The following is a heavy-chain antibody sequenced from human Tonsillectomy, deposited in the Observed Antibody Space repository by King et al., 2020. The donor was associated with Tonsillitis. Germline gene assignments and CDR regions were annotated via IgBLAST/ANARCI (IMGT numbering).Heavy chain of an antibody. CDR3: ARDRNKKSSSGWYVQDAFDI. V-gene: IGHV6-1*01. CDR2: TYYGSKWYN. D-gene: IGHD6-19*01. J-gene: IGHJ3*02. CDR1: GDSVSSNSAA. Sequence: VQLQQSGPGLVKPSQTLSLTCAISGDSVSSNSAAWNWIRQSPSRGLEWLGRTYYGSKWYNDYAVSVKSRITINPDTSKNQFSLQLNSVTPEDTAVYYCARDRNKKSSSGWYVQDAFDIWGQGTMVTVSS.